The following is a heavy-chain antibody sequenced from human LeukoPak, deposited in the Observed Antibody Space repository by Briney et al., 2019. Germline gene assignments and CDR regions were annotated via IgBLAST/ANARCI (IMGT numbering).Heavy chain of an antibody. J-gene: IGHJ4*02. CDR3: ARDLNWETY. CDR2: IKTDGSLT. CDR1: GFTFSSYW. Sequence: GSLRLSCVASGFTFSSYWMTWVRQTPGKGLEWVANIKTDGSLTYYVDSVEGRFTISRDNAKNSLYLQMNSLRAEDTAVYYCARDLNWETYWGQGTLVSVSS. D-gene: IGHD7-27*01. V-gene: IGHV3-7*01.